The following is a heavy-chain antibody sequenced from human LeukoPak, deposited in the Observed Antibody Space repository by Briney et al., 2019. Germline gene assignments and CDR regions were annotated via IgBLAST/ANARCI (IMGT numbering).Heavy chain of an antibody. CDR2: IYHSGST. Sequence: SETLSLTCTVSGYSTSSDYYWGWIRQPPGKGLEWIGSIYHSGSTYYNPSLKSRVTMSVDTSKNQFSLKLNSVTAADTAVYYCARDRPPSGVCDYWGQGILVTVSS. V-gene: IGHV4-38-2*02. J-gene: IGHJ4*02. CDR3: ARDRPPSGVCDY. CDR1: GYSTSSDYY. D-gene: IGHD3-10*01.